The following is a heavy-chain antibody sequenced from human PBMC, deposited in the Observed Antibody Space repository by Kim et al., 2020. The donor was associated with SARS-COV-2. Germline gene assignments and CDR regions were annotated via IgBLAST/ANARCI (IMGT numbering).Heavy chain of an antibody. V-gene: IGHV3-20*01. Sequence: GGSLRLSCAASGFTFDDYGMSWVRQVPGKGLEWFSAINWNGGSTGYADSVKGRFTISRDNAKNSLYLQMNSLRAEDTALYHYARVVYCSGGTCYWFDPWGQGTLVTVSS. J-gene: IGHJ5*02. CDR1: GFTFDDYG. D-gene: IGHD2-15*01. CDR3: ARVVYCSGGTCYWFDP. CDR2: INWNGGST.